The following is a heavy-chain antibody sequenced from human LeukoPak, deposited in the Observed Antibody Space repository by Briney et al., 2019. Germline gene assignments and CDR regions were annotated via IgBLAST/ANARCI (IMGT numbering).Heavy chain of an antibody. CDR1: GFTFSSYA. CDR2: TSGSGGST. V-gene: IGHV3-23*01. J-gene: IGHJ4*02. D-gene: IGHD3-22*01. Sequence: TGGSLRLSCAASGFTFSSYAMSWVRQAPGKGLEWVSATSGSGGSTYYADSVKGRFTISRDNSKNTLYLQMNSLRAEDTAVYYCAKDQYYYDSSGYGYWGQGTLVTVSS. CDR3: AKDQYYYDSSGYGY.